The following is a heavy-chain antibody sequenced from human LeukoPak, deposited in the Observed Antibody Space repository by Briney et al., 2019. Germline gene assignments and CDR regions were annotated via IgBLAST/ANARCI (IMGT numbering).Heavy chain of an antibody. V-gene: IGHV4-39*01. CDR1: GGSISRSSYY. CDR3: ARHPTLTSGGNFDY. D-gene: IGHD1-14*01. CDR2: LYNTETT. J-gene: IGHJ4*02. Sequence: SETLSLTCSVSGGSISRSSYYWGWIRQPPGKGLRGLGSLYNTETTYYNPSLQSRVTISVDTSKNQLSLKLSSVTAADTAVYYCARHPTLTSGGNFDYWGRGTLVTVSS.